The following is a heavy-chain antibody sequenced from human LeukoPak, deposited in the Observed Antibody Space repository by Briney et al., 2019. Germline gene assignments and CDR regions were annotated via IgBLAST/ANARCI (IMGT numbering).Heavy chain of an antibody. D-gene: IGHD1-26*01. CDR1: GYTFTSYD. Sequence: GASVKVSCKASGYTFTSYDINWVRQATGQGLEWMGWMNPNSGNTGYAQKFQGRVTMTRNTSISTAYMELSSLRSEDTAVYYCARAWETEGDFDYWGQGTLVTVSS. CDR3: ARAWETEGDFDY. J-gene: IGHJ4*02. CDR2: MNPNSGNT. V-gene: IGHV1-8*01.